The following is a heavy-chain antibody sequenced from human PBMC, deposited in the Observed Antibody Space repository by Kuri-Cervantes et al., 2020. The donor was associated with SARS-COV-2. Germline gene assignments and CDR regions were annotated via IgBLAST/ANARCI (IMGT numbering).Heavy chain of an antibody. CDR2: IIPILGIA. Sequence: SVKVSCKASGGTFSSYTISWVRQAPGQGLEWMGRIIPILGIANYAQKFQGRVTITADKSTSTAYMELSSLRSEDTAVYYCARGGPKNSYGSGPDYWGQGTLVTVSS. CDR3: ARGGPKNSYGSGPDY. D-gene: IGHD6-19*01. CDR1: GGTFSSYT. J-gene: IGHJ4*02. V-gene: IGHV1-69*02.